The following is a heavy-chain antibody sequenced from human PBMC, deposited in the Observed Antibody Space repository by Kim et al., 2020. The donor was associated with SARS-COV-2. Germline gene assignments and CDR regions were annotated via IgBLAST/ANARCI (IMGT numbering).Heavy chain of an antibody. Sequence: GGSLRLSCAASGFTFSDYYMSWIRQAPGKGLEWVSYISSSSSYTNYADSVKGRFTISRDNAKNSLYLQMNSLRAEDTAVYYCARDQGDGDYVFDYWGQGTLVTVSS. CDR1: GFTFSDYY. J-gene: IGHJ4*02. CDR3: ARDQGDGDYVFDY. D-gene: IGHD4-17*01. V-gene: IGHV3-11*06. CDR2: ISSSSSYT.